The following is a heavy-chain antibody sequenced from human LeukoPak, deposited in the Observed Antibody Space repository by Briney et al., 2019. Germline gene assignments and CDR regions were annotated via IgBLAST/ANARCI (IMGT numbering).Heavy chain of an antibody. CDR1: GFTFSSYA. CDR2: ISSRSRTI. D-gene: IGHD1-26*01. CDR3: AREVGATTYDAFDI. V-gene: IGHV3-48*01. Sequence: PGGSLRLSCAASGFTFSSYAMNWVRQAPGKGLEWVSYISSRSRTIYYADSVKGRFTISRDNAKNSLYLQMNSLRAEDTAVYYCAREVGATTYDAFDIWGQGTMVTVSS. J-gene: IGHJ3*02.